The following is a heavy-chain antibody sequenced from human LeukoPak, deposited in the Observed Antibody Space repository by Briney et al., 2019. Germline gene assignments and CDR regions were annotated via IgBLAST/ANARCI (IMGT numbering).Heavy chain of an antibody. CDR1: GYSFTSYW. CDR2: IYPGDSDT. V-gene: IGHV5-51*01. CDR3: ARHERVYYDSSGYYGPFDY. J-gene: IGHJ4*02. D-gene: IGHD3-22*01. Sequence: GESLKISCKGSGYSFTSYWIGWVRQMPGKGLEWMGIIYPGDSDTRYSPSFQGQVTISADKSISTAYLQWSSLKASDTAMYYCARHERVYYDSSGYYGPFDYWGQGTLVTVSS.